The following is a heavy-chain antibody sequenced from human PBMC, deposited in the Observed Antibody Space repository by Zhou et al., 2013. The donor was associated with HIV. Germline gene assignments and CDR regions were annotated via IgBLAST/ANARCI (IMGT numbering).Heavy chain of an antibody. V-gene: IGHV1-69*04. D-gene: IGHD1-26*01. CDR1: GGTFLNYV. Sequence: QVQLVQSGSEVKEPGSSVKVSCKASGGTFLNYVVTWVRRAPGQGLEWMGTIIPFFDVPNYAQKFQGRVTITADKSTSTAYMELSSLRSEDTAVYYCADFSGSDHNWFDPWGQGNPGHRLL. CDR2: IIPFFDVP. J-gene: IGHJ5*02. CDR3: ADFSGSDHNWFDP.